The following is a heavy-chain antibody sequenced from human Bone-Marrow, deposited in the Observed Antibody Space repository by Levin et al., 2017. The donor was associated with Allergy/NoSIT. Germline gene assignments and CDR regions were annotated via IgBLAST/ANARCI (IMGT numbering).Heavy chain of an antibody. J-gene: IGHJ2*01. CDR1: GYTFTSYY. D-gene: IGHD3-22*01. V-gene: IGHV1-46*01. CDR3: ARGSIVVVITRVKDWYFDL. Sequence: ASVKVSCKASGYTFTSYYMHWVRQAPGQGLEWMGIINPSGGSTSYAQKFQGRVTMTRDTSTSTVYMELSSLRSEDTAVYYCARGSIVVVITRVKDWYFDLWGRGTLVTVSS. CDR2: INPSGGST.